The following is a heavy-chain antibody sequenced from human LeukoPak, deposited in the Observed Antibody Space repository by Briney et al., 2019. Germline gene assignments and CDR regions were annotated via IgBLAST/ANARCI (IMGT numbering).Heavy chain of an antibody. J-gene: IGHJ4*02. Sequence: GGSLRLSCAASGFTFSSYAMHWVRQAPGKGLEWVAVISYDGSNKYYADSVKGRFTISRDNSKNTLYLQMNSLRAEDTAVYYCARTGVERELLRLDYWGQGTLVTVSS. V-gene: IGHV3-30-3*01. D-gene: IGHD1-26*01. CDR3: ARTGVERELLRLDY. CDR2: ISYDGSNK. CDR1: GFTFSSYA.